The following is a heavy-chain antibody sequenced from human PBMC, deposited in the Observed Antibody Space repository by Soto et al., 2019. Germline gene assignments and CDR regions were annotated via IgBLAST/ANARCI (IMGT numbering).Heavy chain of an antibody. Sequence: QVQLVESGGGVVQPGRSLRLSCAASGFTFSSYGMHWVRQAPGKGLEWVAVIWYDGSNKYYADSVKGRFTISRDNSKNVRYLEMNSLRAEDXXXXXXXXXXXXXXXXDYWGQGTLVTVSS. CDR3: XXXXXXXXXXDY. CDR1: GFTFSSYG. V-gene: IGHV3-33*01. J-gene: IGHJ4*02. CDR2: IWYDGSNK.